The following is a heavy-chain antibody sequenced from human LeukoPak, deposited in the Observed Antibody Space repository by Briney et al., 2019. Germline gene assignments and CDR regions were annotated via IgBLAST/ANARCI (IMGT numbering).Heavy chain of an antibody. CDR2: ISHRGRT. J-gene: IGHJ4*02. V-gene: IGHV4-34*01. CDR3: ARERANSRGCFDY. Sequence: SETLSLTCSVYGGSLSSYYWSWIRQSPGKGLEWFGEISHRGRTNYNPSLKSRVTISVDTSKNQFFLKLNSMTAADTAVYYCARERANSRGCFDYWGQGTLVTVSS. CDR1: GGSLSSYY. D-gene: IGHD6-13*01.